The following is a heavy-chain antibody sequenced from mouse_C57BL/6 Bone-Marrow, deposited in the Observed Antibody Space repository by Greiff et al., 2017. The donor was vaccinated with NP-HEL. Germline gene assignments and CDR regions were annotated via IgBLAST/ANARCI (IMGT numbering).Heavy chain of an antibody. CDR3: ARGWLLHNWEYAMDY. Sequence: QVQLQQPGAELVRPGSSVKLSCKASGYTFTSYWMHWVKQRPIQGLEWIGNIDPSDSETHYNQKFKDKATLTVDKSSSTAYMQLSSLTSEDSAVYYCARGWLLHNWEYAMDYWGQGTSVTVSS. V-gene: IGHV1-52*01. CDR2: IDPSDSET. J-gene: IGHJ4*01. D-gene: IGHD2-3*01. CDR1: GYTFTSYW.